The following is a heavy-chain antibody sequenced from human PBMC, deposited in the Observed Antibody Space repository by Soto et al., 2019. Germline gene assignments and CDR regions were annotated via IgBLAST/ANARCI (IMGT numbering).Heavy chain of an antibody. Sequence: SETLSLPFTVSGAAISSYYWTWFRQPPGKGLEWNWYMYYSPSTNYTRSLKSRDTISVITAKNHFSMKLSSGTAADTAVYYCAAGLNCGMLYYFDYWGQGTLVTVSS. D-gene: IGHD2-8*01. V-gene: IGHV4-59*01. CDR2: MYYSPST. CDR3: AAGLNCGMLYYFDY. J-gene: IGHJ4*02. CDR1: GAAISSYY.